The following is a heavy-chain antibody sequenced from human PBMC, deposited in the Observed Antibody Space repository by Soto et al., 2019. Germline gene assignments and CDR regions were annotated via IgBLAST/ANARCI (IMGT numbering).Heavy chain of an antibody. Sequence: SETLSLTCAVSGGSISSSNWWSWVRQPPGKGLEWIGEIYHSGSTNYNPSLKSRVTISVDKSKNQFSLKLSSVTAADTAVYYCASERWQQLAPFDYWGQGTLVTVSS. J-gene: IGHJ4*02. D-gene: IGHD6-13*01. CDR2: IYHSGST. V-gene: IGHV4-4*02. CDR3: ASERWQQLAPFDY. CDR1: GGSISSSNW.